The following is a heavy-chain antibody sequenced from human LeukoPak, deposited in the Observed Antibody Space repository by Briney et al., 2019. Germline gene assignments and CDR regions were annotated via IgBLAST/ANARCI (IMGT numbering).Heavy chain of an antibody. CDR3: AGAMVRGVTLHPDDAFDI. CDR2: IIPIFGTA. D-gene: IGHD3-10*01. V-gene: IGHV1-69*13. J-gene: IGHJ3*02. CDR1: GGTFSSYA. Sequence: SVKVSCKASGGTFSSYAISWVRQAPGQGLEWMGGIIPIFGTANYAQKFQGRVTITADESTSTAYMELSSLRSEDTAVYYCAGAMVRGVTLHPDDAFDIWGQGTMVTVSS.